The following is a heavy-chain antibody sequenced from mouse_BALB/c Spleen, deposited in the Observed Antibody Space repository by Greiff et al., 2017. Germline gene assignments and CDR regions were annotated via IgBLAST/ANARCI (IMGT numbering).Heavy chain of an antibody. CDR1: GYTFTDYA. J-gene: IGHJ2*01. CDR3: ARGYRHYFDY. D-gene: IGHD1-2*01. V-gene: IGHV1S137*01. CDR2: ISTYYGDA. Sequence: QVQLQHSGAELVRPGVSVKISCKGSGYTFTDYAMHWVKQSHAKSLEWIGVISTYYGDASYNQKFKGKATMTVDKSSSTAYMELARLTSEDSAIYYCARGYRHYFDYWGQGTTLTVSS.